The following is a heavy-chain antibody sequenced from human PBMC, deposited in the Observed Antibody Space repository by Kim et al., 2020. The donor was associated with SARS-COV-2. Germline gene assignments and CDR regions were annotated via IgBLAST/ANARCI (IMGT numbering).Heavy chain of an antibody. D-gene: IGHD5-12*01. Sequence: PVKGRFTISRDDSKNTLYLQMNSLKTEDTAVYYCTTVWLEDIVATFRVDYWGQGTLVTVSS. V-gene: IGHV3-15*01. CDR3: TTVWLEDIVATFRVDY. J-gene: IGHJ4*02.